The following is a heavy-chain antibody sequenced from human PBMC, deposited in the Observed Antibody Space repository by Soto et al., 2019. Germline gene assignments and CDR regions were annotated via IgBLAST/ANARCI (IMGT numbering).Heavy chain of an antibody. D-gene: IGHD4-17*01. Sequence: PWGTLSLTCAVSCGSIVSCNGWRWVRQPPGKGLEWIGEIYYSGNTNANPSLKSRVTLSLDKSKNHFSLMLSSVTAADTAIYYCARDRTSAGEDSRRWFDPWRSGTLVT. CDR3: ARDRTSAGEDSRRWFDP. V-gene: IGHV4-4*02. CDR1: CGSIVSCNG. CDR2: IYYSGNT. J-gene: IGHJ5*02.